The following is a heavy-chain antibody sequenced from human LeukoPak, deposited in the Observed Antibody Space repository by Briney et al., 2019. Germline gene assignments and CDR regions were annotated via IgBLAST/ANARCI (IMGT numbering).Heavy chain of an antibody. D-gene: IGHD5-12*01. CDR3: ARGASLVAGISPDAFDI. J-gene: IGHJ3*02. CDR2: ISYDGTNT. Sequence: GGSLRLSCAASGFTFSSYGMHWVRQSPVKGLEWVAVISYDGTNTHYGDSVKGRFTISRDNSKNTLYLQMNSLRVEDTAVYYCARGASLVAGISPDAFDIWGQGTRVTVSS. V-gene: IGHV3-30*03. CDR1: GFTFSSYG.